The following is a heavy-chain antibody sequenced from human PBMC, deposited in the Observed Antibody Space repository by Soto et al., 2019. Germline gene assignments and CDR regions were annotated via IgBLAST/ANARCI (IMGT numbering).Heavy chain of an antibody. CDR3: AKGALVVGATIFHMDV. CDR1: GFTFSSYA. J-gene: IGHJ6*02. D-gene: IGHD1-26*01. V-gene: IGHV3-23*01. CDR2: VSGSGVST. Sequence: EVQLLESGGGLVQPGGSLRLSCAASGFTFSSYAMTWVRQAPGKGLDWVSAVSGSGVSTNSVHSAKGRFTASRDNSKNTLYLQMNSLRAEDTAVYYCAKGALVVGATIFHMDVWGPGTTGTVSS.